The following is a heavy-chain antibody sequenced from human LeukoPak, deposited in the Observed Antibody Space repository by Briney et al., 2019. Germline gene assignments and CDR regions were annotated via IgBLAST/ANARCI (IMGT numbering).Heavy chain of an antibody. Sequence: SETLSLTCSVYGGSFSVHFWSCIRQSPEGGRECCVDIDDGGNTNYNPSLMSRVIVSMEKSKKQFSLVMRSVAAADTAVYYCARFSRITWGDWGDAFDIWGQGTTVIVSS. CDR1: GGSFSVHF. J-gene: IGHJ3*02. V-gene: IGHV4-34*01. CDR2: IDDGGNT. D-gene: IGHD2-21*02. CDR3: ARFSRITWGDWGDAFDI.